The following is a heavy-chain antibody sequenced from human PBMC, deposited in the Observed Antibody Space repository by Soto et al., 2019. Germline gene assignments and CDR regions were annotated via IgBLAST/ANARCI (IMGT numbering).Heavy chain of an antibody. V-gene: IGHV4-59*01. CDR3: ARGRTVRNYADDSSDYFYFFDY. CDR2: VYYTGST. D-gene: IGHD3-22*01. J-gene: IGHJ4*02. CDR1: GDSISTFY. Sequence: SETLSLTCTVSGDSISTFYWGWMRQSPGKELEWIGYVYYTGSTNYNPSLKSRVTISEDRSKNQFSLKLTSANAADTAVYYCARGRTVRNYADDSSDYFYFFDYWGQGTQVTVSS.